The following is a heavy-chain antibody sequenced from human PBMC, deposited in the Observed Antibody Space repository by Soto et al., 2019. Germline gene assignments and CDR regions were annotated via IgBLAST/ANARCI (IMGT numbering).Heavy chain of an antibody. V-gene: IGHV3-33*01. J-gene: IGHJ6*02. CDR1: GFTFSSYG. Sequence: GSLRLSCAASGFTFSSYGMHWVRQAPGKGLEGVAGIWYDGSNKYYADSVKGRFTISRDNSKNTLYLQMNSLRAEDTAVYYCARAPGYDFWSGYPYYYYYYGMDVWGQGTTVTVSS. CDR3: ARAPGYDFWSGYPYYYYYYGMDV. D-gene: IGHD3-3*01. CDR2: IWYDGSNK.